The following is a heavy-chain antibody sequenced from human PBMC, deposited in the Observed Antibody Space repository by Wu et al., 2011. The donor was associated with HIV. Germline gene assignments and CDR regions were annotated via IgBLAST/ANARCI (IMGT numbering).Heavy chain of an antibody. V-gene: IGHV1-69*06. CDR3: ARASGMINYGMDV. CDR1: GGTLSTYA. J-gene: IGHJ6*02. D-gene: IGHD3-22*01. Sequence: QVQLVQSGAEVKKPGSSVKASCKASGGTLSTYAFSWVRQAPGQGPEWMGGIIPIFGTTNYAQKFQGRVTITADKSTSTAYMELSSLRSEDTAVYYCARASGMINYGMDVWGQGTTVTVSS. CDR2: IIPIFGTT.